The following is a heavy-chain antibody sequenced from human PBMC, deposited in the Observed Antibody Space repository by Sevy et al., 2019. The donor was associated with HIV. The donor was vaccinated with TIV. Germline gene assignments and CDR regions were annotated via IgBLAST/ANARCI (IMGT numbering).Heavy chain of an antibody. CDR3: VVITFHAFDI. D-gene: IGHD3-22*01. Sequence: GGSLRLSCAASGVTGSQYIMHWVRQAPGKGLEWVSSISSSSSSIYYADSVKGRFTISRDNAKNSLYLQMNTLRAEDTALYYCVVITFHAFDIWGHGTMVTVSS. CDR1: GVTGSQYI. V-gene: IGHV3-21*01. J-gene: IGHJ3*02. CDR2: ISSSSSSI.